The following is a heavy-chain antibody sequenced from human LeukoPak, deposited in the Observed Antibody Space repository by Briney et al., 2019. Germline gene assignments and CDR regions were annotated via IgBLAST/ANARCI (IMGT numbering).Heavy chain of an antibody. D-gene: IGHD1-14*01. CDR1: GFTFSSYS. J-gene: IGHJ4*02. V-gene: IGHV3-21*01. CDR2: ISSSSSYI. Sequence: GGSLRLSCAASGFTFSSYSMNWVRQAPGKGLEWVSSISSSSSYIYYADSVKGRFTISRDNAKNSLYLQMNSLRAEDTAVYYCARDNRALLLGGFDYWGQGTLVTVSS. CDR3: ARDNRALLLGGFDY.